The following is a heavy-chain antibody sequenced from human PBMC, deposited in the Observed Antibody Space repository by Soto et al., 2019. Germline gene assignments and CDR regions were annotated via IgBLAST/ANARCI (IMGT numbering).Heavy chain of an antibody. Sequence: GGSLRLSCAASGFTFSSYGMHWVRQAPGKGLEWVAVISYDGSNKYYADSVKGRFTISRDNSKNMLYLQMNSLRAEDTAVYYCAKDFYRRDGYNWAHWGQGTLVTVYS. CDR3: AKDFYRRDGYNWAH. V-gene: IGHV3-30*18. D-gene: IGHD5-12*01. CDR2: ISYDGSNK. CDR1: GFTFSSYG. J-gene: IGHJ4*02.